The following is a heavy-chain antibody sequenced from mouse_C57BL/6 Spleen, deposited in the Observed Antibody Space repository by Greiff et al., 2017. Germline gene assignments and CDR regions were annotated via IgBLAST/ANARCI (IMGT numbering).Heavy chain of an antibody. Sequence: QVQLQQSGAELVRPGASVTLSCQASGYTFTDYEMHWVKQTPVHGLEWIGAIDPETGGTAYNQKFKGKAILTADKSSSTAYMELRRLTSEDSAVYDWTRGGVTTDAMDYWGQGTSVTVSS. CDR1: GYTFTDYE. J-gene: IGHJ4*01. V-gene: IGHV1-15*01. D-gene: IGHD2-2*01. CDR3: TRGGVTTDAMDY. CDR2: IDPETGGT.